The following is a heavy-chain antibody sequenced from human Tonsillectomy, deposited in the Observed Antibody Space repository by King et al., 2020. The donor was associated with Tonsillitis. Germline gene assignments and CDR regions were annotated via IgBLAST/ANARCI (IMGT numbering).Heavy chain of an antibody. D-gene: IGHD5-12*01. V-gene: IGHV4-38-2*01. CDR3: AQSGLYSGYDLGEYYFDY. CDR2: IYHSGST. CDR1: GNSINSGYY. Sequence: VQLQESGPGLVKPSETLSLTCAVSGNSINSGYYWGWIRQPPGKGLEWIGSIYHSGSTYYNPSLKSRVTISVDTSKNQFSLRLSSVTAADTAVYYCAQSGLYSGYDLGEYYFDYWAREPWSPSPQ. J-gene: IGHJ4*02.